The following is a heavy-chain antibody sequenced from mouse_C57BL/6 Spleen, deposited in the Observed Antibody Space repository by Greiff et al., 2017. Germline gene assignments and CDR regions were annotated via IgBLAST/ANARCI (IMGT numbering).Heavy chain of an antibody. Sequence: QVQLQQPGAELVMPGASVKLSCKASGYTFTSYWMHWVKQRPGQGLEWIGEIDPSDSYTNYNQKFKGKSTLTVDKSSSTAYMQLSSLTSEDSAVYYCARGSNGYYFDYWGQGTTLTVSS. J-gene: IGHJ2*01. V-gene: IGHV1-69*01. CDR3: ARGSNGYYFDY. CDR1: GYTFTSYW. D-gene: IGHD2-5*01. CDR2: IDPSDSYT.